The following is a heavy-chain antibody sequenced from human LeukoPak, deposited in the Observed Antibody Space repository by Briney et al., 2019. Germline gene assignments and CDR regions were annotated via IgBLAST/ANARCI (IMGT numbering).Heavy chain of an antibody. CDR2: INPNSGAT. CDR3: ARLNGNHFDY. Sequence: ASVKVSCKASGYTFTGYLMHWVRQAPGQGLEWMAWINPNSGATDYAQKFQGRVTMTRDTSTSTAYMELSRLRSDDTAVYYCARLNGNHFDYWGQGTLVTVSS. CDR1: GYTFTGYL. J-gene: IGHJ4*02. D-gene: IGHD1-14*01. V-gene: IGHV1-2*02.